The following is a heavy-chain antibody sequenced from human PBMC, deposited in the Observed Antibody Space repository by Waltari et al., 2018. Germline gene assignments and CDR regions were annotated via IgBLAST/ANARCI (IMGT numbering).Heavy chain of an antibody. V-gene: IGHV4-30-4*08. D-gene: IGHD5-12*01. CDR3: AREPRWPRAVGGFDV. Sequence: QVHLQESGPGLVKPSQTLSLTCAVSGGSVTYGDYYWSWIRQPPGKGLEWIGYIYYTGSTSYNPSLKSRVSMSVDMSTDHFSLKLSSVTAADTAVYYCAREPRWPRAVGGFDVWGRGTMVTVSS. CDR2: IYYTGST. J-gene: IGHJ3*01. CDR1: GGSVTYGDYY.